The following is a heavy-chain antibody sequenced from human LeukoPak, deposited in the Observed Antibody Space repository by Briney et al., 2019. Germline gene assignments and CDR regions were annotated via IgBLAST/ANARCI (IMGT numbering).Heavy chain of an antibody. CDR2: ISAYNGNT. V-gene: IGHV1-18*04. J-gene: IGHJ4*02. Sequence: ASVKVSCKASGYTFTGYYMHWVRQAPGQGLEWMGWISAYNGNTNYAQKLQGRVTMTTDTSTSTAYMELRSLRSDDTAVYYCARVEDILTGYVDYWGQGTLVTVSS. D-gene: IGHD3-9*01. CDR3: ARVEDILTGYVDY. CDR1: GYTFTGYY.